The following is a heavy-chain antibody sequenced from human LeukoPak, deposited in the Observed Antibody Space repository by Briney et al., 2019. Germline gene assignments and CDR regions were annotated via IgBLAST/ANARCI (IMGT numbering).Heavy chain of an antibody. CDR1: GFTFSSYG. Sequence: PGGSLRLSCAASGFTFSSYGMHWVRQAPGKGLEWVAFIRYDGSNKYYADSVKGRFTISRDNSKNSLYLQMNSLRAEDTAVYYCARPKYYDILTGFDAFDIWGQGTMVTVSS. D-gene: IGHD3-9*01. CDR3: ARPKYYDILTGFDAFDI. V-gene: IGHV3-30*02. J-gene: IGHJ3*02. CDR2: IRYDGSNK.